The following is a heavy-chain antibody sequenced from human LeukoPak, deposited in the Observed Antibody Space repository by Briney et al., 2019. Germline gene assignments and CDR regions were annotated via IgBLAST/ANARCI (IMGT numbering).Heavy chain of an antibody. CDR2: TYYRSKWYN. CDR1: GDSVSSNSAT. Sequence: SQILSLTCAISGDSVSSNSATWNWIRQSPSRGLEWLGRTYYRSKWYNDYAVSVKSRITINPDTSKNQFSLQLNSVTPEDTAVYYCARAHQYYDFWSGYYPAHFDYWGQGTLVTVSS. J-gene: IGHJ4*02. CDR3: ARAHQYYDFWSGYYPAHFDY. V-gene: IGHV6-1*01. D-gene: IGHD3-3*01.